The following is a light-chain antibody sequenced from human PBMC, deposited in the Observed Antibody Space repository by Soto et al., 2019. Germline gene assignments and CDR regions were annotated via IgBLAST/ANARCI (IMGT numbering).Light chain of an antibody. J-gene: IGKJ1*01. CDR3: QQYNNWPQT. Sequence: EKKITPSPNTPSLSLVEKATLSRRASQSLRSSLAWYQQKPGQAPRLLIYDASTRATGIPARFSGSGSGTDFTLTISGLQSEDFAVYYCQQYNNWPQTFGQGTKVDI. V-gene: IGKV3-15*01. CDR2: DAS. CDR1: QSLRSS.